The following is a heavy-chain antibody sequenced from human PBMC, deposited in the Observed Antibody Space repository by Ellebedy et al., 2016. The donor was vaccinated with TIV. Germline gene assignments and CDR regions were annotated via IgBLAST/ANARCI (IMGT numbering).Heavy chain of an antibody. CDR3: ARGAAYSSGWYSN. V-gene: IGHV4-39*07. CDR2: INHSGST. D-gene: IGHD6-19*01. CDR1: GGSISSSSYY. Sequence: SETLSLTCTVSGGSISSSSYYWGWIRQPPGKGLEWIGEINHSGSTNYNPSLKSRVTISVDKSKNQFSLRLTSVTAADTAVYYCARGAAYSSGWYSNWGQGTLVAVSS. J-gene: IGHJ4*02.